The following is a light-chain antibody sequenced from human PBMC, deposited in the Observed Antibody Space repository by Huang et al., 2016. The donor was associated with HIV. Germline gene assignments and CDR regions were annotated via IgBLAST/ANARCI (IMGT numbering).Light chain of an antibody. V-gene: IGKV2-28*01. CDR3: MQALQTPFT. Sequence: EIVLTQSPLSLPVTPGEPAAISCRSSESLLQSNGYNYLDWYVQKPGQSPQILMYLGSSRASGVPDRFSGSGSGTDFTLKISRVEAEDVGVYYCMQALQTPFTFGGGTKVEIK. CDR2: LGS. CDR1: ESLLQSNGYNY. J-gene: IGKJ4*01.